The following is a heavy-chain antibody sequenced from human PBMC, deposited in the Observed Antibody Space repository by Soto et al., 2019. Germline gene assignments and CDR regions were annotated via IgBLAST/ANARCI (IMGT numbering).Heavy chain of an antibody. CDR1: GYTFTGYA. J-gene: IGHJ4*02. V-gene: IGHV1-3*01. CDR3: ARAVAVPADFDY. CDR2: INAGNGNT. Sequence: ASVKVSCKASGYTFTGYAMHWVRQAPGQRLEWMGWINAGNGNTKYSQKFQGRVTITRDTSASTAYMELSSLRSEDTAVYYCARAVAVPADFDYWGQGTLVTVTS. D-gene: IGHD6-19*01.